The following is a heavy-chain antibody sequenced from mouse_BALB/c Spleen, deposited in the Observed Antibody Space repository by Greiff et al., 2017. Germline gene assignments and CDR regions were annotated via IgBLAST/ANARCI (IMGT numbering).Heavy chain of an antibody. CDR3: ARRDYGSSSWYFDV. Sequence: EVKLQESGGGLVKPGGSLKLSCAASGFAFSSYDMSWVRQTPEKRLEWVAYISSGGGSTYYPDTVKGRFTISRDNAKNTLYLQMSSLKSEDTAMYYCARRDYGSSSWYFDVWGAGTTVTVSS. V-gene: IGHV5-12-1*01. D-gene: IGHD1-1*01. J-gene: IGHJ1*01. CDR2: ISSGGGST. CDR1: GFAFSSYD.